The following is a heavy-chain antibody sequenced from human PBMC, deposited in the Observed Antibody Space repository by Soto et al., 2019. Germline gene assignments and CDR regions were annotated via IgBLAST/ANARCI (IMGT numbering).Heavy chain of an antibody. CDR1: GGTFSSYT. V-gene: IGHV1-69*02. CDR2: IIPILGIA. J-gene: IGHJ4*02. CDR3: ARVWDPHSSGWYWDFDY. D-gene: IGHD6-19*01. Sequence: QVQLVQSGAEVKKPGSSVKVSCKASGGTFSSYTISWVRQAPGQGLEWMGRIIPILGIANYAQKFQGRVTITADKSTSTAYMELSSLRSEDTAVYYCARVWDPHSSGWYWDFDYWGQGTLVTVSS.